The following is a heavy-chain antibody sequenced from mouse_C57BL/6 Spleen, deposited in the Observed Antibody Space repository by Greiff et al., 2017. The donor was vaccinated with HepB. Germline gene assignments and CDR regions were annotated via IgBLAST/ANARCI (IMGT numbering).Heavy chain of an antibody. J-gene: IGHJ2*01. CDR1: GYTFTSYW. Sequence: VQLQQPGAELVKPGASVKLSCKASGYTFTSYWMQWVKQRPGQGLEWIGEIDPSDSYTNYNQKFKGKATLTVDTSSSTAYMQLSSLTSEDSAVYYCARGEWDRYFDYWGQGTTLTVSS. CDR2: IDPSDSYT. V-gene: IGHV1-50*01. D-gene: IGHD3-3*01. CDR3: ARGEWDRYFDY.